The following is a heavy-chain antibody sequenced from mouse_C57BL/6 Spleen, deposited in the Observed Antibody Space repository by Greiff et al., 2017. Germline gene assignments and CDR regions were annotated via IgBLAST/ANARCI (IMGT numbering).Heavy chain of an antibody. D-gene: IGHD2-4*01. V-gene: IGHV1-85*01. Sequence: QVQLQQSGPELVKPGASVKLSCKASGYTFTSYDINWVKQRPGQGLEWIGWIYPRDGSTKYNEKFKGKATLTVDTSSSTAYMELHSLTSEDSAVYFCARTGDYDYDRGIFFDYWGQGTTLTVSS. CDR1: GYTFTSYD. CDR2: IYPRDGST. J-gene: IGHJ2*01. CDR3: ARTGDYDYDRGIFFDY.